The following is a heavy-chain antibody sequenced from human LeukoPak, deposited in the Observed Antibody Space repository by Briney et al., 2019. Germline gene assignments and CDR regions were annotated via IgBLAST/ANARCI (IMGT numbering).Heavy chain of an antibody. J-gene: IGHJ4*02. V-gene: IGHV3-48*03. Sequence: GGSLRLSCAASGFTFSSYEMNWVRQAPGKGLEWVSYISSSGSTIYYADSVKGRFTISGDNAKNSLYLQMNSLRAEDTAVYYCASQYDYVWGSPIGLDYWGQGTLVTVSS. CDR3: ASQYDYVWGSPIGLDY. CDR1: GFTFSSYE. CDR2: ISSSGSTI. D-gene: IGHD3-16*01.